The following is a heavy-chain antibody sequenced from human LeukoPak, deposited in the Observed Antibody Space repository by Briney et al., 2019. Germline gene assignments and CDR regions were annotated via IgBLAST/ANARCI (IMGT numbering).Heavy chain of an antibody. J-gene: IGHJ4*02. CDR3: AARKVRGVWFYLDY. V-gene: IGHV3-23*01. CDR1: GFTFSSYG. D-gene: IGHD3-10*01. CDR2: IYDDNT. Sequence: GGSLRLSCAASGFTFSSYGMHWVRQAPGKGLEWVSTIYDDNTYYADSVKGRFAISTDNSKNTLYLQMNSLGVEDTAVYFCAARKVRGVWFYLDYWGQGTLVTVSS.